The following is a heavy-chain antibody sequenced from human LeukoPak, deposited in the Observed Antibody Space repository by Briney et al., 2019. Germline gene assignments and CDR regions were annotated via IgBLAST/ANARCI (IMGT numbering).Heavy chain of an antibody. J-gene: IGHJ1*01. Sequence: PGGSLRLSCAASGFTFSNYVLTWVRQAPGKGLEWVSSISGVNTYYTDSVKGRFSISRDNYRNTLYLQMSSLRAEDTAVYYCARDPNGDYVGAFDFQRWGQGTLVTVSS. CDR1: GFTFSNYV. D-gene: IGHD4-17*01. CDR2: ISGVNT. CDR3: ARDPNGDYVGAFDFQR. V-gene: IGHV3-23*01.